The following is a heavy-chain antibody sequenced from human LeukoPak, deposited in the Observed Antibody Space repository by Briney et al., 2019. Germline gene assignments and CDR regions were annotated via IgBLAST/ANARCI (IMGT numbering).Heavy chain of an antibody. J-gene: IGHJ4*02. V-gene: IGHV3-43D*03. CDR3: AKDGKNYFDY. CDR2: ISWDGGST. Sequence: GGSLRLSCAASGFNFDDYSMHWVRQAPGKGLEWVSLISWDGGSTYYADSVKGRFTISRDNSKNSLYLQMNSLRAEDTALYYCAKDGKNYFDYWGQGTLVTVSS. CDR1: GFNFDDYS.